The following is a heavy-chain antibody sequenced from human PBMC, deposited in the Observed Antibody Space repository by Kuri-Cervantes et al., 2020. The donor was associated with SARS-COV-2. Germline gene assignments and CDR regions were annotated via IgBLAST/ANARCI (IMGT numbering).Heavy chain of an antibody. CDR2: IRYDGSNK. Sequence: GGSLRLSCAASGFTFSSYGMHWVRQAPGEGLEWVAFIRYDGSNKYYADSVKGRFTISRDNSKNTLYLQMNSLRAEDTAVYYCASANYCSSTSCYDEFAFDIWGQGTMVTVSS. CDR3: ASANYCSSTSCYDEFAFDI. J-gene: IGHJ3*02. CDR1: GFTFSSYG. D-gene: IGHD2-2*01. V-gene: IGHV3-30*02.